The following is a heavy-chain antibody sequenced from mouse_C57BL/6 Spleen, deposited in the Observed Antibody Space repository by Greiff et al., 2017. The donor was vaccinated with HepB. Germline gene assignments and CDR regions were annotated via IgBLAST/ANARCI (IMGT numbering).Heavy chain of an antibody. D-gene: IGHD1-1*01. CDR1: GYTFTDYY. V-gene: IGHV1-76*01. Sequence: QVQLQQSGAELVRPGASVKLSCKASGYTFTDYYINWVKQRPGQGLEWIARIYPGSGNTYYNEKFKGKATLTAEKSSSTAYMQLSSLTSEDSAVYFCARDGYYGSSSFAYWGQGTLVTVSA. CDR3: ARDGYYGSSSFAY. J-gene: IGHJ3*01. CDR2: IYPGSGNT.